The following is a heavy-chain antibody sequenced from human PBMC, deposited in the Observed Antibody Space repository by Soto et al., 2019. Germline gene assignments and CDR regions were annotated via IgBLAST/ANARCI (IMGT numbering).Heavy chain of an antibody. V-gene: IGHV3-48*02. CDR2: ISSSSNTI. CDR1: GFTFNTYS. D-gene: IGHD3-16*01. Sequence: EVQLVESGGGLVQPGGSLRLSCAASGFTFNTYSMNWFRQAPGKGLEWVSYISSSSNTISYADSVKGRFTISRDNAKNSLYLQTNSLRDEDTAVYYCARRAPRGYFDNWGQGTLVTVSS. CDR3: ARRAPRGYFDN. J-gene: IGHJ4*02.